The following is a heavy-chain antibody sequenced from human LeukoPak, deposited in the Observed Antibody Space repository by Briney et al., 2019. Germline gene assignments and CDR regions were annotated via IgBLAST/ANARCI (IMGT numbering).Heavy chain of an antibody. CDR2: IIPIFGTA. V-gene: IGHV1-69*13. D-gene: IGHD1-26*01. CDR1: GYTFTSYG. CDR3: ARGVVGATTGAYSFDY. J-gene: IGHJ4*02. Sequence: ASVKVSCKASGYTFTSYGISWVRQAPGQGLEWMGGIIPIFGTANYAQKFQGRVTIIADESTSTAYMELSSLRSEDTAVYYCARGVVGATTGAYSFDYWGRGTLVTVSS.